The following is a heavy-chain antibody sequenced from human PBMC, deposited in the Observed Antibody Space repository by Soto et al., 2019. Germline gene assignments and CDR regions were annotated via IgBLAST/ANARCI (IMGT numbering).Heavy chain of an antibody. CDR3: ARDLAMNTVVKYAAFDI. CDR2: ISDYNGNT. Sequence: ASVKVSCKASGYAFTSYGISWVRQAPGQGLEWLGWISDYNGNTKYVQKLQDRVTMTTDTSTSTAYMELRSLRSDDTAVYYCARDLAMNTVVKYAAFDIWGQGTMVTVSS. V-gene: IGHV1-18*04. CDR1: GYAFTSYG. D-gene: IGHD4-17*01. J-gene: IGHJ3*02.